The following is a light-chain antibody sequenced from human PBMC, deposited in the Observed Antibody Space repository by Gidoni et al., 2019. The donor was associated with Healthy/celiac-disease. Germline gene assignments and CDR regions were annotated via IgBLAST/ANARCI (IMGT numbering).Light chain of an antibody. Sequence: ILFTPLPATLSLSPGERATLSCRASQSVSSYLAWYQQKPGQAPRLLIYDASNRATGIPARFSGSGSGTDFTLTISSLEPEDFAVYYCQQRSNWPWTFGQGTKVEIK. J-gene: IGKJ1*01. CDR2: DAS. CDR3: QQRSNWPWT. V-gene: IGKV3-11*01. CDR1: QSVSSY.